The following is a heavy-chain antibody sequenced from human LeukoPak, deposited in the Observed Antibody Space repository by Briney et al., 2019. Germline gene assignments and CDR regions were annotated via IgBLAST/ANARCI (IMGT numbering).Heavy chain of an antibody. V-gene: IGHV3-48*03. CDR1: GFTFSSYE. J-gene: IGHJ5*02. CDR3: AFVVVPAAMPWFDP. D-gene: IGHD2-2*01. CDR2: ISSSGSTI. Sequence: GGSLRLSXAASGFTFSSYEMNWVRQAPGKGLEWVSYISSSGSTIYYADSVKGRFTISRDNAKNSLYLQMNSLRAEDTAVYYCAFVVVPAAMPWFDPWGQGTLVTVSS.